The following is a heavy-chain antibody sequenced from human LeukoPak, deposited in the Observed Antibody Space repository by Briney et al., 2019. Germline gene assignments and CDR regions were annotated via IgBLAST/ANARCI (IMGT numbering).Heavy chain of an antibody. D-gene: IGHD2-15*01. CDR2: IKSKTDGGTT. CDR1: GFTFSNAW. J-gene: IGHJ4*02. CDR3: TTDLKPLRYCSGGSCYPEVVVDY. V-gene: IGHV3-15*01. Sequence: GGSLRLSCAASGFTFSNAWMSWVRQAPGKGLEWVGRIKSKTDGGTTDYAAPVKGRFTISRDDSKNTLYLQMNSLKTEDTAVYYCTTDLKPLRYCSGGSCYPEVVVDYWGQGTLVTVSS.